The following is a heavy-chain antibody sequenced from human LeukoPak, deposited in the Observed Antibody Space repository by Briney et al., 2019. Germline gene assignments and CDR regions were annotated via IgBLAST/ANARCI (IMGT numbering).Heavy chain of an antibody. Sequence: GGSLRLSCAASGFTFSSYEMNWVRQAPGKGLEWVSYISSSGSTIYYADSVKGRFTISRDNAKNSLYLQMDSLRAEDTAVYYCARVHSSDIVVVPAAIFGTGGYYYMDVWGKGTTVTISS. D-gene: IGHD2-2*01. CDR2: ISSSGSTI. CDR3: ARVHSSDIVVVPAAIFGTGGYYYMDV. CDR1: GFTFSSYE. V-gene: IGHV3-48*03. J-gene: IGHJ6*03.